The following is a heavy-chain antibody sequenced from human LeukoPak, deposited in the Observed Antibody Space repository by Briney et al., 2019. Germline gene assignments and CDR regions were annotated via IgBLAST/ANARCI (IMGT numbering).Heavy chain of an antibody. D-gene: IGHD3-9*01. J-gene: IGHJ4*02. CDR1: GFTFSSYA. V-gene: IGHV3-23*01. CDR3: ARGGHYNILTGFRDRFLGFDY. CDR2: ISGSGGST. Sequence: GGSLRLSCAASGFTFSSYAMSWVRQAPGKGLEWVSAISGSGGSTYYADSVKGRFTISRDNSKNTLCLQMNSLRPEDSAVYYCARGGHYNILTGFRDRFLGFDYWGQGTLVTVSS.